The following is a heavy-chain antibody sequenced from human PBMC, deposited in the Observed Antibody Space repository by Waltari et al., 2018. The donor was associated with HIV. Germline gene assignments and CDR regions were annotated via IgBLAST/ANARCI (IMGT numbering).Heavy chain of an antibody. CDR2: IWYDGSNK. Sequence: QVQLVESGGGVVQPGRSLRLSCAASGFTFSSYGMHWVRQAPGKGLEWVAVIWYDGSNKYYADSVKGRFTISRDNSKNTLYLQMNSLRAEDTAVYYCARDPYYYDSSGYHGRFDYWGQGTLVTVSS. CDR3: ARDPYYYDSSGYHGRFDY. CDR1: GFTFSSYG. D-gene: IGHD3-22*01. V-gene: IGHV3-33*01. J-gene: IGHJ4*02.